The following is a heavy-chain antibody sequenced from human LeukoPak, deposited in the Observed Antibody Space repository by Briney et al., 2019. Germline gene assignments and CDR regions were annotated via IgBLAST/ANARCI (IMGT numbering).Heavy chain of an antibody. D-gene: IGHD3-22*01. J-gene: IGHJ4*02. V-gene: IGHV3-9*01. CDR2: ISWNSAMI. CDR1: GFTFDDYA. CDR3: ARDLEYYDSSGYFDY. Sequence: GGSLRLSCAASGFTFDDYAMHWVRQGPGKGLEWVSGISWNSAMIAYADSVKGRFTISRDNSKNTLYLQMNSLRAEDTAVYYCARDLEYYDSSGYFDYWGQGTLVTVSS.